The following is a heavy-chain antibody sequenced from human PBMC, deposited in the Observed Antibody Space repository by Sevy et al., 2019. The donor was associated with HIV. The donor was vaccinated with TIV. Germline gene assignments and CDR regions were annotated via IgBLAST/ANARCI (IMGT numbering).Heavy chain of an antibody. V-gene: IGHV3-33*08. D-gene: IGHD6-13*01. CDR3: VSGGSIVAAGNFAY. CDR1: GFIFSTYG. Sequence: GGSLRLSCGASGFIFSTYGMHWVRQAPGKGLEWVALIWYDGSSKYYADSVQGRFTFSRDNSKNTLVLQMNSLRAEDTAVYYCVSGGSIVAAGNFAYWGQGTLVTVSS. J-gene: IGHJ4*02. CDR2: IWYDGSSK.